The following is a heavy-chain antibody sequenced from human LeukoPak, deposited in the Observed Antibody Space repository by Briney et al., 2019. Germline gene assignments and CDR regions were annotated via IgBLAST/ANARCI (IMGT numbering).Heavy chain of an antibody. Sequence: SVKVSCKASGGTFSSYTISWVRQAPGQGLEWMGRIIPILGIANYAQKFQGRVTITADKSTSTTYMELSSLRSEDTAVYYCAREVTMVRGVIITPYLDYWGQGTLVTVSS. D-gene: IGHD3-10*01. CDR1: GGTFSSYT. CDR3: AREVTMVRGVIITPYLDY. J-gene: IGHJ4*02. V-gene: IGHV1-69*04. CDR2: IIPILGIA.